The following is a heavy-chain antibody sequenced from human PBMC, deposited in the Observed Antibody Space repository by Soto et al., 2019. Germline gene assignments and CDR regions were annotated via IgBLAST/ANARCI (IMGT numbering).Heavy chain of an antibody. V-gene: IGHV1-69*13. CDR1: GGTFSSYA. Sequence: SVKVSCKASGGTFSSYAISWVRQAPGQGLEWMGGIIPIFGTANYAQKFQGRVTITADESTSTAYMELSSLRSEDTAVYYCAVPQASGGPLYYYYYYGMDVWGQGTTVTVSS. D-gene: IGHD2-21*01. CDR3: AVPQASGGPLYYYYYYGMDV. CDR2: IIPIFGTA. J-gene: IGHJ6*02.